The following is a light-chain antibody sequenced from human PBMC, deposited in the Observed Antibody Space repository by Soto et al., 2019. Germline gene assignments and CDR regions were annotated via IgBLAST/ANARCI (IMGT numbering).Light chain of an antibody. V-gene: IGKV1-5*03. CDR3: QKYNSAPQT. J-gene: IGKJ1*01. CDR2: RAS. CDR1: QTISSW. Sequence: DIQMTQSPSTLSGSVGDRVTITCRASQTISSWLAWYQQKPGKAPKLLIYRASRLESGVPSRFSGSGSGTEFTLTITSLQPEDFATYYCQKYNSAPQTFGQGTKVDIK.